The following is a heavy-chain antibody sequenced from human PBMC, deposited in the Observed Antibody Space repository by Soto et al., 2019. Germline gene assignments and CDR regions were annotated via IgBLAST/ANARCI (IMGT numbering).Heavy chain of an antibody. CDR1: GYTFTSYG. V-gene: IGHV1-18*01. CDR3: ARDAPLWGYCSSTSCYSFDY. J-gene: IGHJ4*02. Sequence: ASVKVSCKASGYTFTSYGISWVRQAPGQGLEWMGWISAYNGNTNYAQKLQGRVTMTTDTSTSTAYMELRSLRSDDTAVYYCARDAPLWGYCSSTSCYSFDYWGQGTLVTVSS. CDR2: ISAYNGNT. D-gene: IGHD2-2*02.